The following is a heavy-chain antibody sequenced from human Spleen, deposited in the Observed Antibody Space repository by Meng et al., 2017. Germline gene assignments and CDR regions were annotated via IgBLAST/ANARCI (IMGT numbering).Heavy chain of an antibody. CDR2: IYPSGST. CDR1: GGSISSSNW. CDR3: AKVHSNSPYFDY. D-gene: IGHD6-6*01. V-gene: IGHV4-4*02. J-gene: IGHJ4*02. Sequence: QVHLQESGPGLVQPSGTLSLTCAVSGGSISSSNWWTWVRLPPGKGLEWIGEIYPSGSTNYNPSLKSRVTISVDKSKNQFSLKLSSVTAADTAVYYCAKVHSNSPYFDYWGQGTLVTVSS.